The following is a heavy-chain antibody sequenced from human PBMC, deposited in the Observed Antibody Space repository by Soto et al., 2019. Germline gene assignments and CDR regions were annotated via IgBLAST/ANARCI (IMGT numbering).Heavy chain of an antibody. D-gene: IGHD2-21*02. V-gene: IGHV3-30*18. CDR1: GFTFSSYG. J-gene: IGHJ4*02. CDR3: AKGGGDWPFDY. CDR2: ISYDGSNK. Sequence: QVQLVESGGGVVQPGRSLRLSCAASGFTFSSYGMHWVRQAPGKGLEWVAVISYDGSNKYYADSVKGRFTISRDNSKNTLYLQMNSLRAEDTAVYYCAKGGGDWPFDYWGQGTLVTVSS.